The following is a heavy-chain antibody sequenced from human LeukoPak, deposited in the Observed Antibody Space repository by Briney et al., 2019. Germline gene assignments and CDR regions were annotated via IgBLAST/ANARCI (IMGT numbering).Heavy chain of an antibody. CDR3: ARGYSGYDFRG. J-gene: IGHJ4*02. CDR1: EYTFTSNY. D-gene: IGHD5-12*01. Sequence: ASVKVSCKAFEYTFTSNYMHWVRQAPGQGLEWMGWINPNIGGGTNYAQKFQGRVTMTRDTSITTAYMELTNLTSGDTAIYYCARGYSGYDFRGWGQGTLVTVSS. V-gene: IGHV1-2*02. CDR2: INPNIGGGT.